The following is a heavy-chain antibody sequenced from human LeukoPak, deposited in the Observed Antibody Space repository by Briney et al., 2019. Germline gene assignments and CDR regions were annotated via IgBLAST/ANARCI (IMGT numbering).Heavy chain of an antibody. D-gene: IGHD6-6*01. J-gene: IGHJ2*01. Sequence: SQTLSLTCTVSGGSISSGSYYWSWIRQPAGKGLEWIGRIYTSGSTNYNPSLKSRVTISVDTSKNQFSLKLSSVTAADTAVYYCARVGAYSSSSRHFDLWGRGTLVTVSS. CDR2: IYTSGST. V-gene: IGHV4-61*02. CDR3: ARVGAYSSSSRHFDL. CDR1: GGSISSGSYY.